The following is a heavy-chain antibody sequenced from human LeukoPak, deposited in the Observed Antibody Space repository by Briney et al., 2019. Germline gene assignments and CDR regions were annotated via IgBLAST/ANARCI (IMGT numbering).Heavy chain of an antibody. CDR2: IIPIFGTA. Sequence: GASVKVSCKASGGTCSSYAISWVRQAPGQGLEWMGGIIPIFGTANYAQKFQGRVTITADESTSTAYMELSSLRSEDTAVYYCARGNLDIVATINHYYYYYMDVWGKGTTVTVSS. CDR3: ARGNLDIVATINHYYYYYMDV. CDR1: GGTCSSYA. V-gene: IGHV1-69*13. J-gene: IGHJ6*03. D-gene: IGHD5-12*01.